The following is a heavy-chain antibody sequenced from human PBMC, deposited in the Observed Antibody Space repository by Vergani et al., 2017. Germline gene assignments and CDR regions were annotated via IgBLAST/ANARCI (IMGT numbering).Heavy chain of an antibody. CDR3: ARDCTSGGCPENYGMDV. Sequence: VQLVESGGGLVKPGGSLRLSCAASVFTFSDFSMSWVRQAPGKGLEWVAFIGSSGPYINYADSVKGRFIISRDNTNDSLFLQLRSLRAEDAAVYYCARDCTSGGCPENYGMDVWGQGATVTVSS. D-gene: IGHD2-8*01. J-gene: IGHJ6*02. CDR1: VFTFSDFS. CDR2: IGSSGPYI. V-gene: IGHV3-21*06.